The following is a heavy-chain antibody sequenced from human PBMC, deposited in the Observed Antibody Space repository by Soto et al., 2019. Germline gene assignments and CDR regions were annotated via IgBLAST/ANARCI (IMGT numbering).Heavy chain of an antibody. CDR3: ARDMHAGFTHYFVP. V-gene: IGHV4-59*02. D-gene: IGHD1-26*01. CDR1: GGSVTSHH. Sequence: SETLSLTCFVSGGSVTSHHWSWIGQFPGQGLEWIAYTSYTGNTNYNHSLQSRVTISLDTSKNQLSLKFTSMTAADTAVYYCARDMHAGFTHYFVPWGQGTLVTVSS. CDR2: TSYTGNT. J-gene: IGHJ5*02.